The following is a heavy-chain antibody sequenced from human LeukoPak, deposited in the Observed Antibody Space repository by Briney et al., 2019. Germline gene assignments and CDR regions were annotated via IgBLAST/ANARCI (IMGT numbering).Heavy chain of an antibody. CDR3: ARVGSSGYDYGDY. CDR2: FDPEDGET. V-gene: IGHV1-24*01. J-gene: IGHJ4*02. D-gene: IGHD4-17*01. Sequence: ASVKVSCKVSGYTLTELSMHWVRQAPGKGLEWMGGFDPEDGETIYAQKFQGRVTMTTDTSTNTVYMDLRSLRSDDTAVYYCARVGSSGYDYGDYWGQGTLVTVSS. CDR1: GYTLTELS.